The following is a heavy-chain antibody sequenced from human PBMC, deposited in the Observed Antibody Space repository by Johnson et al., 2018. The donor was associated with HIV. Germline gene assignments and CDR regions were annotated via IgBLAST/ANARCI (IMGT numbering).Heavy chain of an antibody. V-gene: IGHV3-30*19. Sequence: VQVLESGGGVVQPGRSLRLSCAASGFTFSSYGMHWVRQAPGKGLEWVAVIWYDGGIQYYTDSVKGRFTISRDNSKNTLYLQMNSLRTEDTAVYYCARDREYVLAWGWTLDIWGQGTMVTVSS. D-gene: IGHD2/OR15-2a*01. J-gene: IGHJ3*02. CDR3: ARDREYVLAWGWTLDI. CDR2: IWYDGGIQ. CDR1: GFTFSSYG.